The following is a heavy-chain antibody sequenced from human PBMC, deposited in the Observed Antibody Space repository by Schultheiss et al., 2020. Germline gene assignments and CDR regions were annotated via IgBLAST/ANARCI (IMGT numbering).Heavy chain of an antibody. CDR2: INHSGST. V-gene: IGHV4-34*01. CDR1: GGSISSYF. CDR3: ARGFWYFDL. Sequence: SETLSLTCTVSGGSISSYFWIWIRQPAGKGLEWIGEINHSGSTNYNPSLKSRVTISVDTSKNQFSLKLSSVTAADTAVYYCARGFWYFDLWGRGTLVTVSS. J-gene: IGHJ2*01.